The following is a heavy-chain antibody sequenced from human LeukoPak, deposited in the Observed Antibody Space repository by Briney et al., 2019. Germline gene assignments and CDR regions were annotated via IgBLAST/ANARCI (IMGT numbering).Heavy chain of an antibody. J-gene: IGHJ4*02. CDR2: TKPDGTAE. CDR3: VRDGGLHTTFDY. D-gene: IGHD2-15*01. CDR1: GFTFRNYW. V-gene: IGHV3-7*01. Sequence: GGSLRLSCAASGFTFRNYWMGWVRQAPGKGLEWVANTKPDGTAEYYADSVRGRFTTSRDNANNFLYLQMNILRGEDTAVYYCVRDGGLHTTFDYWGQGTLVTVSS.